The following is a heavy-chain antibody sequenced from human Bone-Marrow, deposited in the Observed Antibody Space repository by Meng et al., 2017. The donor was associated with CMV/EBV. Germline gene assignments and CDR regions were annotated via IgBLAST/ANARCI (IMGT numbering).Heavy chain of an antibody. Sequence: SQTLSLTCAVSGGSFSSSDHYWAWVRQPPGKGLEWIGTMFYTGSTYYNASLKSRVTLSLDTSKNQYSLRLRSVTAADTAVYYCAGGAVLRTGTHWFDPWGQGTLVTVSS. CDR3: AGGAVLRTGTHWFDP. V-gene: IGHV4-39*07. J-gene: IGHJ5*02. CDR1: GGSFSSSDHY. CDR2: MFYTGST. D-gene: IGHD1-26*01.